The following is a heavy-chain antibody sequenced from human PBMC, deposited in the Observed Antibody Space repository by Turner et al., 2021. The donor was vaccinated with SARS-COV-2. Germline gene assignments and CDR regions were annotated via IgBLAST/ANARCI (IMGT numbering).Heavy chain of an antibody. V-gene: IGHV4-39*01. CDR2: IYYSGST. Sequence: QLQLQESGPGLVKPSEPLSLTCTVSGGSISGSTHYWGWIRQPPGKGLEWIGNIYYSGSTYYNPSLKSRVTISVDTSKNQFSLKLSSVTAADTAVYYCARLMDTAMDCYGMDVWGQGTTVTVSS. CDR3: ARLMDTAMDCYGMDV. J-gene: IGHJ6*02. D-gene: IGHD5-18*01. CDR1: GGSISGSTHY.